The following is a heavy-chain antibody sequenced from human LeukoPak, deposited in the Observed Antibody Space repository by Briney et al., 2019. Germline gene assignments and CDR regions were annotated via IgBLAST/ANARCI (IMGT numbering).Heavy chain of an antibody. CDR2: INPSGGST. D-gene: IGHD5-18*01. CDR1: GYTFTSYY. CDR3: ARARYGYAPTYYFDY. V-gene: IGHV1-46*01. J-gene: IGHJ4*02. Sequence: GASVKVSCKASGYTFTSYYMHWVRQAPGQGLEWMGIINPSGGSTSYAQKFQGRVTMTRDTSTSTVYMELSSLRSEDTAVYYCARARYGYAPTYYFDYWGQGTLVTVSS.